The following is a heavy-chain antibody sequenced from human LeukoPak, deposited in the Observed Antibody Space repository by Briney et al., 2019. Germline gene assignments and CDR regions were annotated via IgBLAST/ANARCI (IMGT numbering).Heavy chain of an antibody. J-gene: IGHJ4*02. Sequence: PGGSLRLSCAASGFTFSSYSMNWVRQAPGKGLEWVSSISSSSSYIYYADSVKGRFTISRDNSKNTLYLQMNSLRAEDTAVYYCAKDLYYYDSSGSPVDYWGQGTLVTVSS. CDR1: GFTFSSYS. D-gene: IGHD3-22*01. CDR3: AKDLYYYDSSGSPVDY. V-gene: IGHV3-21*01. CDR2: ISSSSSYI.